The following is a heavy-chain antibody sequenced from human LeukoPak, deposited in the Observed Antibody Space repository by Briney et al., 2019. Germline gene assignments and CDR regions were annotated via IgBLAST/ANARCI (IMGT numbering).Heavy chain of an antibody. V-gene: IGHV3-53*01. CDR3: ARELQTLPYYYDSSGYYDY. CDR1: GFTVSSNY. CDR2: IYSGGST. J-gene: IGHJ4*02. D-gene: IGHD3-22*01. Sequence: GGPLRLSCAASGFTVSSNYMSWVRQAPGKGLEWVSVIYSGGSTYYADSVKGRFTISRDNSKNTLYLQMNSLRAEDTAVYYCARELQTLPYYYDSSGYYDYWGQGTLVTVSS.